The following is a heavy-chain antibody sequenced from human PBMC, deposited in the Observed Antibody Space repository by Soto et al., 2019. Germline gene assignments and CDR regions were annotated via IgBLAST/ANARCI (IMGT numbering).Heavy chain of an antibody. J-gene: IGHJ5*02. D-gene: IGHD4-4*01. V-gene: IGHV4-31*03. CDR2: IYYSGST. CDR3: ARGRRTTVTTDPPSWFDL. CDR1: GGSISSGGYY. Sequence: SETLSLTCTVSGGSISSGGYYWSWIRQHPGKGLEWIGYIYYSGSTYYNPSLKSRVTISVDTSKNQFSLKLSSVTAADTAVYYCARGRRTTVTTDPPSWFDLWGQGTLVTVSS.